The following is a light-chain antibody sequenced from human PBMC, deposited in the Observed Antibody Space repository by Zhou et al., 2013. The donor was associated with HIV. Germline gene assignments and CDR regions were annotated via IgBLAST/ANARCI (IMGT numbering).Light chain of an antibody. CDR2: GAS. J-gene: IGKJ2*04. Sequence: EILMTQSPVTLSVSPGERATLSCRASQSVSNNLAWYQHKPGQAPRLLIYGASTRATGIPSRFSGSGSGTEFTLTISSLQSEDFAVYYCQQYNKWLWSFGQGTKRGDQT. CDR3: QQYNKWLWS. V-gene: IGKV3-15*01. CDR1: QSVSNN.